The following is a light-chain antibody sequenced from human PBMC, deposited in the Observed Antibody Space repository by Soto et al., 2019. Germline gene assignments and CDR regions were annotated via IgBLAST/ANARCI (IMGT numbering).Light chain of an antibody. Sequence: SALGQPASVSGSPGQSITISCTGTSSDIGRYNYVSWYQQHPGMAPQLLIYEVSDRPSGVSNRFSGSKSGNTASLTISGLQAEDEADYFCTSYTTTSAVIFGGGTKVTVL. CDR1: SSDIGRYNY. J-gene: IGLJ2*01. CDR2: EVS. CDR3: TSYTTTSAVI. V-gene: IGLV2-14*01.